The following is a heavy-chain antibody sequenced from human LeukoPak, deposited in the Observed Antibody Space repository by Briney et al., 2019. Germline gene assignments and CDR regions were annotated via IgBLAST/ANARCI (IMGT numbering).Heavy chain of an antibody. Sequence: GGSLRLSCAASGFTFSSYWMHWVRQAPGKGLVWLSRSNRDGSSTTCADSVKGRFTISRDNAKNTLYLQMYSLRTEDTALYYCASAGDSSEIHYWGQGSLVTVSS. CDR2: SNRDGSST. J-gene: IGHJ4*02. CDR3: ASAGDSSEIHY. CDR1: GFTFSSYW. D-gene: IGHD5-18*01. V-gene: IGHV3-74*01.